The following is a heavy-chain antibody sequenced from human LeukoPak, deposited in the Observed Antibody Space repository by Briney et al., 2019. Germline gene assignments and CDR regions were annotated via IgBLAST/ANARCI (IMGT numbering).Heavy chain of an antibody. V-gene: IGHV3-23*01. CDR2: ISGSGRNT. CDR1: GFIFNNYA. J-gene: IGHJ3*01. D-gene: IGHD6-25*01. Sequence: GGTLRLSCAASGFIFNNYALSWVRQTPGKGLEWVSAISGSGRNTYYADSAKGRFTISRDNSRSTVDLQMNSLRVEDTGIYYCARDEIPSGTWGQGTMVIVSS. CDR3: ARDEIPSGT.